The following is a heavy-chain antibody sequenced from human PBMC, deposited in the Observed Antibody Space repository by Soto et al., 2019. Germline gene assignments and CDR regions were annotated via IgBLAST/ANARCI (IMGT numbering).Heavy chain of an antibody. D-gene: IGHD6-6*01. V-gene: IGHV3-9*01. CDR2: ISRNSGSI. Sequence: GGSLRLSCAASGFTFDDYAMHWVRQAPGKGLEWVSGISRNSGSIGYADSVKGRFTISRDNAKNSLYLQMNSLRAEDTALYYCAKDSQYSSSSGGFDYWGQGTLVTVSS. CDR1: GFTFDDYA. J-gene: IGHJ4*02. CDR3: AKDSQYSSSSGGFDY.